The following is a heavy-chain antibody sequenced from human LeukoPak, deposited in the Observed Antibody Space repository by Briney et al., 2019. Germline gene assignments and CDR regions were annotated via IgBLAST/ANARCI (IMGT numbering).Heavy chain of an antibody. V-gene: IGHV4-39*01. CDR3: VRHDGRSGGTMGAFDS. D-gene: IGHD4-23*01. CDR1: GGSISSINHH. Sequence: TSETLSLTCTVSGGSISSINHHWGWVRQSPGKDLEWIGSIYNGRTTFSNPSLNSRVTISIVTSKNQFSLQLNSVTAADTAVYYCVRHDGRSGGTMGAFDSWGQGSLVTVSS. CDR2: IYNGRTT. J-gene: IGHJ5*01.